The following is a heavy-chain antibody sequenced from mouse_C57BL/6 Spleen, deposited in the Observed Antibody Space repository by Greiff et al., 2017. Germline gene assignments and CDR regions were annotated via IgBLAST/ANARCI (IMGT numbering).Heavy chain of an antibody. CDR1: GYTFTTYP. J-gene: IGHJ2*01. D-gene: IGHD2-3*01. Sequence: VQLQQSGAELVKPGASVKMSCKASGYTFTTYPIEWMKQNHGKSLEWIGNFHPYNDDTKYNEKFKCKATVTVEKSSSSVYLELSRLTSDDSSVYYCARVDGYYAFFDYWGQGTTLTVSS. V-gene: IGHV1-47*01. CDR3: ARVDGYYAFFDY. CDR2: FHPYNDDT.